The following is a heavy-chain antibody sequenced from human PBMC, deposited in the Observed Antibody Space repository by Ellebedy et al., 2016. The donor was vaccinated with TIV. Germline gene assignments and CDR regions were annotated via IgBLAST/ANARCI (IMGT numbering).Heavy chain of an antibody. D-gene: IGHD3-10*01. V-gene: IGHV3-30*03. J-gene: IGHJ4*02. CDR3: GRDDPFETGALDY. CDR2: ISYDGSNK. Sequence: GESLKISCAASGFTFSSYGMHWVRQAPGKRLEWVAVISYDGSNKYYADSVKGRFTISRDNSKNTLYLQMNSLRAEDTAVYYCGRDDPFETGALDYWGQGTLVTVSS. CDR1: GFTFSSYG.